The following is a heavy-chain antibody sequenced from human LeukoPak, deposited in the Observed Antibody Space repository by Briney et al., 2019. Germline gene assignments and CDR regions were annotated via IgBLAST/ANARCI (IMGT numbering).Heavy chain of an antibody. V-gene: IGHV4-59*12. CDR3: ARSSYYVWGSYLYWFDP. CDR1: GGSISSYY. D-gene: IGHD3-16*02. Sequence: PSETLSLTCTVSGGSISSYYWSWIRQPPGKGLEWIGYIYYSGSTNYNPSLKSRVTISVDTSKNQFSLKPSSVTAADTAVYYCARSSYYVWGSYLYWFDPWGQGTQVTVSS. CDR2: IYYSGST. J-gene: IGHJ5*02.